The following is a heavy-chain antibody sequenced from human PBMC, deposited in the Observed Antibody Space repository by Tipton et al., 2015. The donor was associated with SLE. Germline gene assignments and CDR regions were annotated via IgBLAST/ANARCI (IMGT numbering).Heavy chain of an antibody. V-gene: IGHV3-23*01. J-gene: IGHJ4*02. D-gene: IGHD3-16*01. CDR1: GFTFSTYA. CDR2: ISGNGGVT. Sequence: SLRLSCAASGFTFSTYAMTWVRQAPGKGLEWVSIISGNGGVTYYADSGKGRFSISRDNSKNTVSLQMNSLRVEDTAVYFCARGRGGEFLDYWGQGTLVTVSS. CDR3: ARGRGGEFLDY.